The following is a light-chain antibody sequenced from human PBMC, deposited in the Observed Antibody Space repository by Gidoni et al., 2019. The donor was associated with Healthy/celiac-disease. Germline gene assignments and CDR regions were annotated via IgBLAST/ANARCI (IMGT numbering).Light chain of an antibody. V-gene: IGKV3-15*01. J-gene: IGKJ5*01. CDR2: GAS. Sequence: IVITPSPATLSLSPGERAPLSCRASQSASSNLDWYQQKPGQAPRLLIYGASNRATGIPARFSGSGSGTEFTLNPSSLQSEDVAVYYCQQDKKWPPITFGQGTQLEIK. CDR3: QQDKKWPPIT. CDR1: QSASSN.